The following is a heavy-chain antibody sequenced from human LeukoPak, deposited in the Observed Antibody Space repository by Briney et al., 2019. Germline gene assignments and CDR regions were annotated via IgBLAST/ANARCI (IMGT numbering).Heavy chain of an antibody. CDR3: ARALPAASHTSFDY. J-gene: IGHJ4*02. V-gene: IGHV3-66*01. CDR2: IYSGGTT. D-gene: IGHD2-2*01. Sequence: QSGGSLRLSCAASGFTVSDNYMSWVRQAPGKGLEWVSIIYSGGTTYYADSVKGRFIISRDISKNTFYLQMNSLRVEDTAVFYCARALPAASHTSFDYWGQGTLVTVSS. CDR1: GFTVSDNY.